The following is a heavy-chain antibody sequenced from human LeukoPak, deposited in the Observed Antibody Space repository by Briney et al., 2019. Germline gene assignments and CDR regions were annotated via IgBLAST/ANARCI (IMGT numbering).Heavy chain of an antibody. Sequence: SETLSLTCTVSGGSISRSSYYWGWIRQPPGKGLEWIGSIYYSGSTYYNPSLKSRVTISVDTSKNQFSLKLSSVTAADTAVYYCASPRDWGQGTLVTVSS. CDR2: IYYSGST. V-gene: IGHV4-39*01. J-gene: IGHJ4*02. CDR3: ASPRD. CDR1: GGSISRSSYY.